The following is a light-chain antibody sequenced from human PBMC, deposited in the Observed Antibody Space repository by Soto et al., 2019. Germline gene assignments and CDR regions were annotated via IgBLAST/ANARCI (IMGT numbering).Light chain of an antibody. CDR3: QQSSFTGDT. J-gene: IGKJ2*01. CDR1: QNIRTS. V-gene: IGKV1-39*01. CDR2: AAS. Sequence: DIQMTQSPSSLSASVGDRVTITCRASQNIRTSLNWYQQRPGKAPQLLIYAASSLQSGVSSRFSGSGSGTNFTLTVSSLQPEDFAIYYCQQSSFTGDTFGQGTKLDMK.